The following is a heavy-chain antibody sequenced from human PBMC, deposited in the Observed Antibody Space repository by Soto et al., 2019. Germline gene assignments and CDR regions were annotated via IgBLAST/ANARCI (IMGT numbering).Heavy chain of an antibody. Sequence: PGGSLRLFCAASGFVFSDFQLNWVRQAPGRGLEWLASITGTSAFLFYADSIKGRFTISRDNPKNFLFLQMDSLGPEDTAVYYCARDNLAVQGAFDHWGQGALVTVSS. V-gene: IGHV3-21*01. CDR2: ITGTSAFL. J-gene: IGHJ4*02. D-gene: IGHD3-10*02. CDR3: ARDNLAVQGAFDH. CDR1: GFVFSDFQ.